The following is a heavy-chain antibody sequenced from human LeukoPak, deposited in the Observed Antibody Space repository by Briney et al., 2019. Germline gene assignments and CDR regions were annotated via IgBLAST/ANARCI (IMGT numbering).Heavy chain of an antibody. D-gene: IGHD3-22*01. CDR2: ISSSGNTI. V-gene: IGHV3-48*03. CDR1: GFTFSSYE. J-gene: IGHJ4*02. CDR3: ARGGYYYFHY. Sequence: GGSLRLSCAASGFTFSSYEMNWVHQAQGKGLEWVSYISSSGNTIYYADSVKGRFTLSRDTAKNSLYLQINSLIAEDTAVYYCARGGYYYFHYWGQGTLVTVSP.